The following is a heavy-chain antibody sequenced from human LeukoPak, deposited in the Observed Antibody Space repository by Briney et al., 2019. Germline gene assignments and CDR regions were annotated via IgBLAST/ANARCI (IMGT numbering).Heavy chain of an antibody. Sequence: QSGGSLRLSCAASGFTFSSYGMHWVRQAPGKGLEWVAVISYDGSNKYYADSVKGRFTISRDNSKNTLYLQMNSLRAEDAAVYYCARAGIVGATPGRYWGQGTLVTVSS. CDR1: GFTFSSYG. D-gene: IGHD1-26*01. V-gene: IGHV3-30*03. CDR2: ISYDGSNK. J-gene: IGHJ4*02. CDR3: ARAGIVGATPGRY.